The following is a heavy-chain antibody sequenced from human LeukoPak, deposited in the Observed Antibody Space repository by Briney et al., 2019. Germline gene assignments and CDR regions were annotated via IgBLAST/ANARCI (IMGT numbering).Heavy chain of an antibody. D-gene: IGHD2-2*01. CDR2: IKQDGSEK. CDR3: AREDAMDYYYYYGMDV. CDR1: GFTFSSYW. J-gene: IGHJ6*02. V-gene: IGHV3-7*01. Sequence: GGSLRLSCAASGFTFSSYWMSWVRQAPGKGLEWVANIKQDGSEKYYVDSVKGRFTISRDNAKNSLYLQMNSLRAEDTAVYYCAREDAMDYYYYYGMDVWGQGTTVTVSS.